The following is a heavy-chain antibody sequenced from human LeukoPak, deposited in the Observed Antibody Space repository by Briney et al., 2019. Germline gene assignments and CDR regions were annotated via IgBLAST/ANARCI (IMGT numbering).Heavy chain of an antibody. CDR3: AKRGVVIRVILVGFNKQAYYFDS. J-gene: IGHJ4*02. CDR1: GNTLSNYG. CDR2: ISDSGGST. D-gene: IGHD3-10*01. Sequence: PGGSLRLSCAVSGNTLSNYGMSWVRQAPGKGLEWVAGISDSGGSTNDADSVKGRFTISRDNAKNTLYLQMNSLRAEDTAVYFCAKRGVVIRVILVGFNKQAYYFDSWGQGALVTVSS. V-gene: IGHV3-23*01.